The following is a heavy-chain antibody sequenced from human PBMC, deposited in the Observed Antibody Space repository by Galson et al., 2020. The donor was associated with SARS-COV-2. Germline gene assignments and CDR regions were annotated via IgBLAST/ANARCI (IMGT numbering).Heavy chain of an antibody. J-gene: IGHJ4*02. D-gene: IGHD5-18*01. CDR2: IYYNGAT. Sequence: SETLSLTCTVSVGSIGTYYWSWIRQPPGKGLEWIGYIYYNGATNYNPSLKSRVTISLDTSKKQFSLKLSSVTAADTAVYYCARERDTTTVLGEKNYFDYWGQGTLVTASS. CDR3: ARERDTTTVLGEKNYFDY. CDR1: VGSIGTYY. V-gene: IGHV4-59*12.